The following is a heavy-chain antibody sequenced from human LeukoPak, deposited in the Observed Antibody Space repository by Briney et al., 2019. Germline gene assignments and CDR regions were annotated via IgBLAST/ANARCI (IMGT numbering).Heavy chain of an antibody. V-gene: IGHV4-59*08. CDR1: GGSISSYY. Sequence: SETLSLTCTVSGGSISSYYWSWIRQPPGKGLEWIGYIYYSGSTNYNPSLKSRVTISVDTSKNQFSLKRSSVTAADTAVYYCARHSRPDYDFWSGYYSIYYYGMDVWGQGTTVTVSS. D-gene: IGHD3-3*01. J-gene: IGHJ6*02. CDR3: ARHSRPDYDFWSGYYSIYYYGMDV. CDR2: IYYSGST.